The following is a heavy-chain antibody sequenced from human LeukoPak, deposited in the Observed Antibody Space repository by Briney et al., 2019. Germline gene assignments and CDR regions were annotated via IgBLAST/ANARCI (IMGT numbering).Heavy chain of an antibody. V-gene: IGHV3-48*01. CDR2: ISRDSNTI. CDR3: VRDRGGAYDRSGYPVFDF. CDR1: GFTVDSNY. D-gene: IGHD3-22*01. J-gene: IGHJ5*01. Sequence: PGGSLRLSCAASGFTVDSNYLSWVRQAPGKGLEWISYISRDSNTIYYAESVKGRFSISRDNAKNTLYLQMDSLRAEDSAVYYCVRDRGGAYDRSGYPVFDFWGQGTLVTVSS.